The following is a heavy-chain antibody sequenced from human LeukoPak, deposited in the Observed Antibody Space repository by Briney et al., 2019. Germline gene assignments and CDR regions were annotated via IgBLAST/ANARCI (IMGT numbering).Heavy chain of an antibody. CDR3: ASWADSYGTLDY. CDR2: IYYSGST. V-gene: IGHV4-30-4*01. J-gene: IGHJ4*02. D-gene: IGHD5-18*01. CDR1: GGSISSGDYY. Sequence: PSETLSLTCTVSGGSISSGDYYWSWIRQPPGKGLEWIGYIYYSGSTYYNPSLKSRVTISVDTSKNQFSLKLSSVTAADTAVYYCASWADSYGTLDYWGQGTLDTVSS.